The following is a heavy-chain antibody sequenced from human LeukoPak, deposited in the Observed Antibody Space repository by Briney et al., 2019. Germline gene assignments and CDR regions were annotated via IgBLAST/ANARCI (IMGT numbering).Heavy chain of an antibody. CDR3: AKGTSSSCYSAPNY. CDR2: ICSNDNNT. V-gene: IGHV3-23*01. CDR1: GFNFNSYA. D-gene: IGHD2-15*01. Sequence: GSLKPLCAGSGFNFNSYAMKWVRQAPGEGLEGVSAICSNDNNTYYANSVKGRFTISRDNSKNTLSLQLNSLRAEDTAVYYCAKGTSSSCYSAPNYWGQGTPVTVSS. J-gene: IGHJ4*02.